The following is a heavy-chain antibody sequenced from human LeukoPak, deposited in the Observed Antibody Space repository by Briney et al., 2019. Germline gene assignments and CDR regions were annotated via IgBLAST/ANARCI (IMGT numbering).Heavy chain of an antibody. J-gene: IGHJ4*02. Sequence: GGSLRLSCAASGFTFSSYAMHWVRQAPGKGLEWVAVISYDGGNKYYADSVKGRFTISRDNSKNTLYLQMNSLRAEDTAVYYCARDLCPSSGGSCYFGYWGQGTLVTVSS. CDR1: GFTFSSYA. V-gene: IGHV3-30*04. D-gene: IGHD2-15*01. CDR2: ISYDGGNK. CDR3: ARDLCPSSGGSCYFGY.